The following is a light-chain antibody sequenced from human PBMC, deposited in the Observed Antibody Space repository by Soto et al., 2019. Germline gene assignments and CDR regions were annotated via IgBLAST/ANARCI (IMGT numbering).Light chain of an antibody. Sequence: VLTQSPATLSLSPGESATLSCRASQNVGNNLAWYQQKSGQAPRLLIYAASDRATGVPARFSGGMSGTDFTLTISSLEPEYFATYFCQQRSRWPRGTFGRGTKVEMK. CDR3: QQRSRWPRGT. J-gene: IGKJ2*02. V-gene: IGKV3-11*01. CDR2: AAS. CDR1: QNVGNN.